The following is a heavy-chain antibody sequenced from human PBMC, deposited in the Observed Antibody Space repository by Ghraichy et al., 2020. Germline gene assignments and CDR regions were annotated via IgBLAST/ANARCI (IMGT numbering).Heavy chain of an antibody. D-gene: IGHD2-2*01. CDR3: ATRYCSSTSCHYYYYYGMDV. V-gene: IGHV3-48*02. CDR1: GFTFSSYS. Sequence: GGSLRLSCAASGFTFSSYSMNWVRQAPGKGLEWVSYISSSSSTIYYADSVKGRFTISRDNAKNSLYLQMNSLRDEDTAVYYCATRYCSSTSCHYYYYYGMDVWGQGTMVTVSS. CDR2: ISSSSSTI. J-gene: IGHJ6*02.